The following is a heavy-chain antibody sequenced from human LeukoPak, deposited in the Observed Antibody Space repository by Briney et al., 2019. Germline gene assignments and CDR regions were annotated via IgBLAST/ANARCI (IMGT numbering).Heavy chain of an antibody. D-gene: IGHD6-19*01. CDR3: ASTTRIAVAGTNLDY. Sequence: ASVKVSCKASGYTFTGYYMHWVRQAPGQGLEWMGWINPNSGGTNYAQKFQGRVTMTRDTSISTAYMGLSRLRSDDTAVYYCASTTRIAVAGTNLDYWGQGTLVTVSS. V-gene: IGHV1-2*02. J-gene: IGHJ4*02. CDR1: GYTFTGYY. CDR2: INPNSGGT.